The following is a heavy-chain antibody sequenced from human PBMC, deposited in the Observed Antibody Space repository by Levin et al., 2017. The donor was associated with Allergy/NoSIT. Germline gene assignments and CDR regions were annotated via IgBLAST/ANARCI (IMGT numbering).Heavy chain of an antibody. J-gene: IGHJ5*02. CDR3: ARDSMGLVGNWFNP. V-gene: IGHV3-48*04. CDR1: GFTFNTYN. D-gene: IGHD4/OR15-4a*01. CDR2: ISSSSDAT. Sequence: ASVKVSCAASGFTFNTYNMNWARQAPGKGLEWVSYISSSSDATYYADSVKGRFTISRDNAKNSLYLHMNSLRAEDTAVYYCARDSMGLVGNWFNPWGQGTLVIVSS.